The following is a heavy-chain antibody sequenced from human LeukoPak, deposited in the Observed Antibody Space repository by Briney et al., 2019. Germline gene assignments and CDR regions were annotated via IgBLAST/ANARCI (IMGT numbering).Heavy chain of an antibody. V-gene: IGHV4-34*01. CDR2: INHGGST. J-gene: IGHJ5*02. Sequence: SETLSLTCAVYGGSFSGYYWSWIRQPPGKGLEWIGEINHGGSTNYNPSLKSRVTISVDTSKNQFSLKLSSVTAADTAVYYCAITYYYGSGSQNWFDPWGQGTLVTVSS. D-gene: IGHD3-10*01. CDR3: AITYYYGSGSQNWFDP. CDR1: GGSFSGYY.